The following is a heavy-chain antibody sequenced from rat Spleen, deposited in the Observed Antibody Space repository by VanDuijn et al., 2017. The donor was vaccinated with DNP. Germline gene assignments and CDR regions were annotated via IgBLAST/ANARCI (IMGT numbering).Heavy chain of an antibody. CDR2: INPDGGST. D-gene: IGHD5-1*01. CDR1: GITFSSYW. J-gene: IGHJ4*01. Sequence: EVQLVETGGGLVQPGRSLKLSCVASGITFSSYWMYWIRQAPGKGLAWVASINPDGGSTYYRDSVKGRFTISRDNAKSTLYLQMDSLRSEDTATYYCATHDNWEKAMDAWGQGTSVTVSS. CDR3: ATHDNWEKAMDA. V-gene: IGHV5-58*01.